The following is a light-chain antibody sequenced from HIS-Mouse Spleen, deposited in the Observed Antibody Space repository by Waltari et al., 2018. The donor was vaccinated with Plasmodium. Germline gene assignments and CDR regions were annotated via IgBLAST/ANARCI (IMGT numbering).Light chain of an antibody. Sequence: QLVLTQSPSASASLGASVKLTCTLRSGHSSYAIPWHPQQPEKGPRYLMKLNSDGSHSKGDGIPDRFSGSSSGAERYLTISSLQSEDEADYYCQTWGTGMGVFGGGTKLTVL. CDR1: SGHSSYA. CDR2: LNSDGSH. CDR3: QTWGTGMGV. J-gene: IGLJ2*01. V-gene: IGLV4-69*01.